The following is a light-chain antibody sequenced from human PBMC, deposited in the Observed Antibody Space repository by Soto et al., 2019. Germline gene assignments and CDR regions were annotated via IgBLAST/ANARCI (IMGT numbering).Light chain of an antibody. J-gene: IGLJ3*02. Sequence: QSALTQPASVSGAPGQSITISCTGTRSNVGGYNYVSWYQQHPSKATKLMIYEVSNRPSGVSNRFSGSKSGNTASLTISGLQAEDEADYYCSSYTSINTWVFGGGTKLTVL. CDR3: SSYTSINTWV. V-gene: IGLV2-14*01. CDR2: EVS. CDR1: RSNVGGYNY.